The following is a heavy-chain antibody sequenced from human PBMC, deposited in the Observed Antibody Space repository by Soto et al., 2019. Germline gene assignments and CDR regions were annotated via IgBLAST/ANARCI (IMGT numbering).Heavy chain of an antibody. CDR1: GGTFSSYA. V-gene: IGHV1-69*12. Sequence: QVQLVQSGAEVKKPGSSVKVSCKASGGTFSSYAISWVRQAPGQGLEWMGGIIPIFGTANYAQKFQGRVTITADESTSTAYMELSSLRSEDTAVYYCARGRPQASLPWGWFDPWCQGTMVTVSS. D-gene: IGHD3-16*01. CDR3: ARGRPQASLPWGWFDP. CDR2: IIPIFGTA. J-gene: IGHJ5*02.